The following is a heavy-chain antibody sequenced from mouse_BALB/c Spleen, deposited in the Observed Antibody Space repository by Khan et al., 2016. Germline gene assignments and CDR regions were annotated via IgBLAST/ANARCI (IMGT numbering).Heavy chain of an antibody. D-gene: IGHD1-1*02. J-gene: IGHJ3*01. CDR1: DYSITSDYA. CDR2: ISYSGSI. CDR3: VRSDYGRDGFVY. Sequence: EVQLQESGPGLVKPSQSLSLTCTVTDYSITSDYAWNWIRQFPGNKLEWMGYISYSGSISYNPSLKSRISITRDTSKNQLFLQLNSVTTEDTATYHCVRSDYGRDGFVYWGQGTLVTVSA. V-gene: IGHV3-2*02.